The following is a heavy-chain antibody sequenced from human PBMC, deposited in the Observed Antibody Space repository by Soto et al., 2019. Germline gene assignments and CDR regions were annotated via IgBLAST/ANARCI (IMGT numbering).Heavy chain of an antibody. J-gene: IGHJ4*02. D-gene: IGHD3-10*02. CDR2: INHSGST. V-gene: IGHV4-34*01. CDR1: GGSFSGYY. CDR3: ACLVCLRSYYHHPIDF. Sequence: PSETLSLTCAVYGGSFSGYYWSWIRQPPGKGLEWIGEINHSGSTNYNPSLKSRVTISVDTSKNQFSLKLSSVTAADTAVYYCACLVCLRSYYHHPIDFWGQATLVTVFS.